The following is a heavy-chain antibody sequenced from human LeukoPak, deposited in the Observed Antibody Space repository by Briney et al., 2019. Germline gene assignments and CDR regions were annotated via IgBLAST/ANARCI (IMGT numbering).Heavy chain of an antibody. CDR1: GFTFSSYG. CDR3: AKRRYDTSSLDWFDP. D-gene: IGHD6-13*01. V-gene: IGHV3-23*01. J-gene: IGHJ5*02. CDR2: ISGTGANT. Sequence: QPGGSLRLSCAASGFTFSSYGMSWVRQAPGKGLEWVSTISGTGANTYYADSVKGRFTISRDNSKSTLYLQMNSLRVEDAAVYYCAKRRYDTSSLDWFDPWGQGTLVTVSS.